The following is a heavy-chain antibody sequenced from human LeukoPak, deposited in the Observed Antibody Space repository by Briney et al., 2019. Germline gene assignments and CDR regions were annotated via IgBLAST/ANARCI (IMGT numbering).Heavy chain of an antibody. CDR2: MNPNSGNT. D-gene: IGHD3-22*01. CDR3: ARVYYYDSSGSDAFDI. J-gene: IGHJ3*02. CDR1: GYTFTSYD. V-gene: IGHV1-8*03. Sequence: GASVKVSCKASGYTFTSYDINWVRQATGQGLEWMGWMNPNSGNTGYAQKFQGRVTITRNTSISTAYMELSSLRSEDTAVYYCARVYYYDSSGSDAFDIWGQGTMVTVSS.